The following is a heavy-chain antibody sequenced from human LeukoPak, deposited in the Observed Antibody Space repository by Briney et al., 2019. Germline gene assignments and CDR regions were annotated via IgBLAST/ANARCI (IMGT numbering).Heavy chain of an antibody. CDR2: IKSKADGETT. D-gene: IGHD3-10*01. CDR1: GFTFTHAW. V-gene: IGHV3-15*01. CDR3: TTHLGITIIRGVIVS. J-gene: IGHJ4*02. Sequence: GGSLRLSCGAPGFTFTHAWMTWVRQAPGKGREWVGRIKSKADGETTDYAAPVKGRFFMSRDDSKATLFPQMNHLETEDTAVYYCTTHLGITIIRGVIVSWGQGTLVTVSS.